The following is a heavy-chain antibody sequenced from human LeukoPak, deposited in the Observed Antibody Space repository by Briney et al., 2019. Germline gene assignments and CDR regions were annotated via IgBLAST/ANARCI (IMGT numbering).Heavy chain of an antibody. V-gene: IGHV1-69*13. J-gene: IGHJ6*02. CDR3: AREEKGTVTTDLADYYYGMDV. Sequence: ASVKVSCKASGYTFTSYAMNWVRQAPGQGLEWMGGIIPIFGTANYAQKFQGRVTITADESTSTAYMELSSLRSEDTAVYYCAREEKGTVTTDLADYYYGMDVWGQGTTVTVSS. CDR2: IIPIFGTA. CDR1: GYTFTSYA. D-gene: IGHD4-17*01.